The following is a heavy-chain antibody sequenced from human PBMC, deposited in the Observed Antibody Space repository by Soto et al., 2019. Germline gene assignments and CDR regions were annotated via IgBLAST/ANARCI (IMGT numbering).Heavy chain of an antibody. Sequence: QVQLQESGPGLVKPSETLSLTCTVSGGSISSYYWGWVRQPPGKGLEWFGYIYYSGSSNYNPSLKSRVTISVDTSKNQFSLRLSSVTAADTAVYYCASWGGSGSYYPDAFDIWGQGTMVTVSS. CDR2: IYYSGSS. J-gene: IGHJ3*02. D-gene: IGHD3-10*01. V-gene: IGHV4-59*08. CDR3: ASWGGSGSYYPDAFDI. CDR1: GGSISSYY.